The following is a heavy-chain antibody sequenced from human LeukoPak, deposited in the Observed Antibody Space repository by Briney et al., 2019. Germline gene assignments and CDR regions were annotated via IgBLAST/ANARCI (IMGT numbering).Heavy chain of an antibody. CDR2: ISESGSNT. CDR3: AKAKYTTSWHDFGY. Sequence: PGGSLRLSCAASGFTFSNYAMNWLRQAPGKGLEWVSDISESGSNTYHPDSVKGRFAISRDNSKNTVYLEMSRLRAEDTAIYYCAKAKYTTSWHDFGYWGQGTLVTVSS. CDR1: GFTFSNYA. J-gene: IGHJ4*02. V-gene: IGHV3-23*01. D-gene: IGHD6-13*01.